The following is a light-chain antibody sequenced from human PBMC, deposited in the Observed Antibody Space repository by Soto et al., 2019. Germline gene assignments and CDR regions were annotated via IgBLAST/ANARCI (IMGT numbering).Light chain of an antibody. CDR1: QNVSNF. J-gene: IGKJ5*01. Sequence: EIVLTQSPATLSLSPGDRATLSCRASQNVSNFLAWYQQKPGQAPRLLIYDASNRATGIPARFNGSGSGTDFTLTISSLQSDDFAVYYCQQRANWPPVTFGQGTRLQIK. CDR3: QQRANWPPVT. V-gene: IGKV3-11*01. CDR2: DAS.